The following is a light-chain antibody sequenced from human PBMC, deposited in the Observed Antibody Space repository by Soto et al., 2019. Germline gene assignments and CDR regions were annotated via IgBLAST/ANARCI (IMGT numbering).Light chain of an antibody. CDR2: DVS. J-gene: IGKJ3*01. V-gene: IGKV3-20*01. CDR1: QTVSSNS. CDR3: QQYGSSLFT. Sequence: EIVLTQSPGTLTLSPGERATLSCRASQTVSSNSLAWYQQKAGQAPRVLIFDVSTRATGIPDRFSGSGSGTDFTLTISRLEPEDFAVYYCQQYGSSLFTFGPGTKVDFK.